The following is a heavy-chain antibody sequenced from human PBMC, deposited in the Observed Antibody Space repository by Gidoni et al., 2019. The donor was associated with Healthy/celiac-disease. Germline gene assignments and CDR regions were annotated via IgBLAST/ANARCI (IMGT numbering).Heavy chain of an antibody. V-gene: IGHV3-7*03. CDR1: GFTFSSYW. CDR2: IKQDGSEK. J-gene: IGHJ4*02. CDR3: AREVTGGSYYSSFDY. D-gene: IGHD1-26*01. Sequence: EVQLVESGGGLVQPGGSLRLSCAASGFTFSSYWMSWVRQAPGKGREGVANIKQDGSEKYYVDSVKGRFTISRDNAKNSLYLQMNSLRAEDTAVYYCAREVTGGSYYSSFDYWGQGTLVTVSS.